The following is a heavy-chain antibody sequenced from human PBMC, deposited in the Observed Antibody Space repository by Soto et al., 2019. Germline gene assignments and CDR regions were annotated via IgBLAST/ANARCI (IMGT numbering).Heavy chain of an antibody. CDR2: IYHSGST. CDR1: GYSISSGYY. Sequence: SETLSLTCTVSGYSISSGYYWGWIRQPPGKGLEWIGSIYHSGSTYYNPSLKSRVTISVDTSKNQFSLKLSSVTAADTAVYYCARVNLGIGMDYWGQGTLVTVSS. CDR3: ARVNLGIGMDY. J-gene: IGHJ4*02. D-gene: IGHD7-27*01. V-gene: IGHV4-38-2*02.